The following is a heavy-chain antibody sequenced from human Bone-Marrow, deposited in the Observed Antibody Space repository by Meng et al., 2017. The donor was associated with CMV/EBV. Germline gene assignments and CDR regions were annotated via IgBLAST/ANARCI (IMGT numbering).Heavy chain of an antibody. V-gene: IGHV3-23*01. J-gene: IGHJ6*02. CDR2: ISGSGSAT. CDR3: AKGSDDSSGYYYSSYYYYMDV. D-gene: IGHD3-22*01. CDR1: GVTFSSYA. Sequence: GGSLRLSCAASGVTFSSYAMNWVRQAPGKGLEWVSGISGSGSATYYADSVKGRFSISRDKSKTTLYVQMNNLRAEDTAVYYCAKGSDDSSGYYYSSYYYYMDVWGQGTTVTVSS.